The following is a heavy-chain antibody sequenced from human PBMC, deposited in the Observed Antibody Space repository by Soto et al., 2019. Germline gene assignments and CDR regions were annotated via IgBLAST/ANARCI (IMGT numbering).Heavy chain of an antibody. CDR2: ISNDGNNK. V-gene: IGHV3-30-3*01. D-gene: IGHD2-21*02. CDR1: GFTFSTYA. Sequence: QVQLVESGGGVVQPGRSLRLSCAASGFTFSTYAMHWVRQAPGKGLEWVAVISNDGNNKYYADSVKGRFTISRDNSKNTQXLQMNSLRAEDTAVYYCARAPYCGGDGYGGRYFQHWGQGTLVTVSS. CDR3: ARAPYCGGDGYGGRYFQH. J-gene: IGHJ1*01.